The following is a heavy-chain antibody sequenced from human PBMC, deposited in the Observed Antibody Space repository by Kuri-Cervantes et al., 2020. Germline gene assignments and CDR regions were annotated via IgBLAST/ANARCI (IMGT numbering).Heavy chain of an antibody. V-gene: IGHV4-34*01. CDR3: ARRSIAAFRVHLDP. CDR2: INHSGST. Sequence: GSLRLSCAVYGGSFSGYYWSWIRQPPGKGLEWIGEINHSGSTNYNPSLKSRVTISVDTSKNQFSLKLSSVTAADTAVYYCARRSIAAFRVHLDPWGQGTLVTVSS. CDR1: GGSFSGYY. J-gene: IGHJ5*02. D-gene: IGHD6-6*01.